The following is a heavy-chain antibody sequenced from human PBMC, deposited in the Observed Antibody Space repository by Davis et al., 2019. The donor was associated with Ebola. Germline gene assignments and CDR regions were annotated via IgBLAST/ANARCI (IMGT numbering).Heavy chain of an antibody. CDR2: IHFSGNS. V-gene: IGHV4-39*01. CDR1: GGSISTSSFS. J-gene: IGHJ4*02. CDR3: ARRHNNWDLFDF. Sequence: PSETLSLTCSVSGGSISTSSFSWGWVRQSPGKGLEWISTIHFSGNSYYSPSFRSRVALSLDTSQNQFFLTLTSVTAADTAVYYCARRHNNWDLFDFWGQGTLVTVSS. D-gene: IGHD1-20*01.